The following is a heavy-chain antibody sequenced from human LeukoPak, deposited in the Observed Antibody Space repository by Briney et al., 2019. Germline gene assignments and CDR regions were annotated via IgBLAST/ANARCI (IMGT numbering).Heavy chain of an antibody. CDR1: GFTFSNYE. J-gene: IGHJ4*02. CDR2: ISSSGSPI. V-gene: IGHV3-48*03. D-gene: IGHD3-3*01. CDR3: ARDQTLFGVVIDY. Sequence: GGSLRLSCAASGFTFSNYEMNWVRQPPGKGLEWVSYISSSGSPIYYADSVKGRFTIFRDNARNSLYLQMNGLRAEDTAVYYCARDQTLFGVVIDYWGQGTLVAVSS.